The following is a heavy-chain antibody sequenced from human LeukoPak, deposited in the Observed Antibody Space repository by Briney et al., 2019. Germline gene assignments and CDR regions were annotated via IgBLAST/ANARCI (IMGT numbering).Heavy chain of an antibody. CDR1: GFSFRSHG. CDR3: AKEAGDSSWYYDH. D-gene: IGHD6-13*01. J-gene: IGHJ4*02. V-gene: IGHV3-30*18. Sequence: GGSLRLSCTASGFSFRSHGMHWVRQVPGKGLEWVAVISYDGSNEYYADSVKGRFTISRDNSKNTLYLQMNSLRPEDTAVYYCAKEAGDSSWYYDHWGQGTLVTVSS. CDR2: ISYDGSNE.